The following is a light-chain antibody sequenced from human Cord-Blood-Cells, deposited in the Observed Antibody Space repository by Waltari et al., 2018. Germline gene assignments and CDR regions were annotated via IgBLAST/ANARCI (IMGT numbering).Light chain of an antibody. Sequence: IQMTQPPSPLPASVGDRFTITCRASQSISSYLNWYQQKPGKAPKLLIYAASSLQSGVPSRFSGSGSGTDFTLTISSLQPEDFATYYCQQSYSTPWTFGQGTKVEIK. CDR2: AAS. V-gene: IGKV1-39*01. J-gene: IGKJ1*01. CDR3: QQSYSTPWT. CDR1: QSISSY.